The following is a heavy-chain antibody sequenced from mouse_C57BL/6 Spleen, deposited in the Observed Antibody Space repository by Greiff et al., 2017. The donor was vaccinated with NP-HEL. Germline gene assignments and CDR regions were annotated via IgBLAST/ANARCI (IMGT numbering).Heavy chain of an antibody. CDR1: GYAFSSSW. J-gene: IGHJ3*01. D-gene: IGHD3-2*02. CDR3: AREGRQLRRLAY. CDR2: IYPGDGDT. Sequence: VQLQQSGPELVKPGASVKISCKASGYAFSSSWMNWVKQRPGKGLEWIGRIYPGDGDTNYNGKFKGKATLTADKSSSTAYMQLSSLTSEDSAVYFCAREGRQLRRLAYWGQGTLVTVSA. V-gene: IGHV1-82*01.